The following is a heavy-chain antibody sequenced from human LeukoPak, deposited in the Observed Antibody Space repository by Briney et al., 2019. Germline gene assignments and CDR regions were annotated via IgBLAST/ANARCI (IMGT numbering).Heavy chain of an antibody. Sequence: GGSLRLSCAVSEITLSNYGMSWVRQAPGKGLEWVAGISDSGGRTNYADSVKGRFTISRDNPKNTLYLQMNSLRAEDTAVYFCAKRGVVIRVILVGFHKEAYYFDSWGQGARVTVSS. J-gene: IGHJ4*02. D-gene: IGHD3-22*01. V-gene: IGHV3-23*01. CDR1: EITLSNYG. CDR2: ISDSGGRT. CDR3: AKRGVVIRVILVGFHKEAYYFDS.